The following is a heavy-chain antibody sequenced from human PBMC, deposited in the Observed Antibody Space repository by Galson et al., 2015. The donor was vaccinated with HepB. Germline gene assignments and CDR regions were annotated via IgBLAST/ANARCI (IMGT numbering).Heavy chain of an antibody. D-gene: IGHD3-22*01. CDR2: IWFAGSNE. CDR1: GFSFSTYS. CDR3: ARDHLFKFYYDESGLDLDY. J-gene: IGHJ4*02. Sequence: SLRLSCAASGFSFSTYSMHWVRQAPGKGLEWVAVIWFAGSNEHYADSVKGRFSISRDNAKNTLYLQMSSLRAEDTAVYYCARDHLFKFYYDESGLDLDYWGQGTLVTVSS. V-gene: IGHV3-33*08.